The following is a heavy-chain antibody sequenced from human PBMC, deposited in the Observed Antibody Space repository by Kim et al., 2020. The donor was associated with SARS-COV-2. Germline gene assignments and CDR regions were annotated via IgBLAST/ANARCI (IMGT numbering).Heavy chain of an antibody. CDR3: ARDLGDYGMDV. V-gene: IGHV3-53*01. CDR1: GFTVSSNY. CDR2: IYSGGST. D-gene: IGHD3-16*01. Sequence: GGSLRLSCAASGFTVSSNYMSWVRQAPGKGLEWVSVIYSGGSTYYADSVKGRFTISRDNSKNTLYLQMNSLRVEDTAVYYCARDLGDYGMDVWGQGTTVTVSS. J-gene: IGHJ6*02.